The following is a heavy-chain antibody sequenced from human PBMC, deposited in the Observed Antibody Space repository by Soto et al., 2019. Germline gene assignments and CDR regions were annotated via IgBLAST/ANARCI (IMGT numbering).Heavy chain of an antibody. V-gene: IGHV1-18*01. J-gene: IGHJ6*03. CDR3: CRVYYDFWSGYQTPASPEDDYYYYMDV. CDR1: GYTFTSYG. Sequence: ASVKVSCKASGYTFTSYGISWVRQAPGQGLEWMGWISAYNGNTNYAQKLQGRVTMTTDTSTSTAYMELRSLRSDDTAVYYCCRVYYDFWSGYQTPASPEDDYYYYMDVWGKGTTVTVSS. D-gene: IGHD3-3*01. CDR2: ISAYNGNT.